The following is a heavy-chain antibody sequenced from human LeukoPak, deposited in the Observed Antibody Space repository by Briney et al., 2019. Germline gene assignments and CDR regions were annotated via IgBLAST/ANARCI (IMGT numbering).Heavy chain of an antibody. CDR1: GGSFSGYY. V-gene: IGHV4-34*01. D-gene: IGHD2-2*01. Sequence: SETLSLTCAVYGGSFSGYYWSWIRQPPGKGLEWIGEINHSGSTNYNPSLKSRVTISVDTSKNQFSLKLSSVTAADTAVYYCARGYCSSTSCYAKGYYFDYWGQGTLVTVSS. CDR2: INHSGST. J-gene: IGHJ4*02. CDR3: ARGYCSSTSCYAKGYYFDY.